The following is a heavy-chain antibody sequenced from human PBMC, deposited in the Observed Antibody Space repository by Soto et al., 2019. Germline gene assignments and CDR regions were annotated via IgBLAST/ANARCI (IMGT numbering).Heavy chain of an antibody. Sequence: EVQLLESGGGLVQPGGSLRLSCAASGFTFSSYAMSWVRQAPGKGLEWVSAISGSGGSTYYADSVKGRITISRDNSKNTLYLQMNSLRAEDTAVYYCAKDGGYCSSTSCYIPYFDYWGQGTLVTVSS. CDR3: AKDGGYCSSTSCYIPYFDY. CDR2: ISGSGGST. CDR1: GFTFSSYA. D-gene: IGHD2-2*02. V-gene: IGHV3-23*01. J-gene: IGHJ4*02.